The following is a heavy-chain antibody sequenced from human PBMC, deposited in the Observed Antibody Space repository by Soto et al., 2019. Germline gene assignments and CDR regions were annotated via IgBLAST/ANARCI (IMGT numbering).Heavy chain of an antibody. D-gene: IGHD6-13*01. V-gene: IGHV3-23*01. J-gene: IGHJ6*02. Sequence: EVQLLESGGGLVQPGGSLRLSCAASGFTFSSYAMSWVRQAPGKGLEWVSALSGRGGSTYYADSVKGRFTISRDNSKNTLYLQMNSLRAEDTAVYYCARDVRGRLAAAGTHYYYYGMDVWGQGTTVTVSS. CDR3: ARDVRGRLAAAGTHYYYYGMDV. CDR2: LSGRGGST. CDR1: GFTFSSYA.